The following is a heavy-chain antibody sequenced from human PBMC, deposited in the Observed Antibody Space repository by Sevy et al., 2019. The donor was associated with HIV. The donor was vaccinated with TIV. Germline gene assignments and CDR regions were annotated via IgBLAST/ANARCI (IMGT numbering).Heavy chain of an antibody. Sequence: ASVKVSCKASGHTFTDFFIHWVRQAPGQGLAWMGWINPDSGDPKYAQKFQGRITLTRDTSISTAYMELSTLKSDDTAVYYCASPGGYRYGSLLDYWGQGTLVTVSS. V-gene: IGHV1-2*02. D-gene: IGHD5-18*01. J-gene: IGHJ4*02. CDR1: GHTFTDFF. CDR2: INPDSGDP. CDR3: ASPGGYRYGSLLDY.